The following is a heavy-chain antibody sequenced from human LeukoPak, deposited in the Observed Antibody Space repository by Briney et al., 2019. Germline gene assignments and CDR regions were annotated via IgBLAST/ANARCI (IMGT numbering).Heavy chain of an antibody. CDR3: ARGRVVVVTANHAFDI. D-gene: IGHD2-21*02. Sequence: SETLSLTCTVSGYSISSGYYWGWIRQPPGKGLEWIGSIYHSGSTYYNPSLKSRVTISVDTSKNQFSLKLSSVTAADTAVYYCARGRVVVVTANHAFDIWGQGTMVTVSS. CDR1: GYSISSGYY. CDR2: IYHSGST. J-gene: IGHJ3*02. V-gene: IGHV4-38-2*02.